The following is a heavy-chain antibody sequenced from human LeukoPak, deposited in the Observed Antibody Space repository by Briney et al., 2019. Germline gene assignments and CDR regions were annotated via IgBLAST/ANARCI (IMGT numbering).Heavy chain of an antibody. V-gene: IGHV1-69*04. CDR2: IIPILGIA. D-gene: IGHD2-15*01. CDR3: ATTYGYCSGGSCRNYYYYGMDV. Sequence: SVKVSCKASGGTFSSYAISWVRQAPGKGLEWMGSIIPILGIANYAQKFQGRVTITADKSTSTAYMELSSLRSEDTAVYYCATTYGYCSGGSCRNYYYYGMDVWGQGTTVTVSS. CDR1: GGTFSSYA. J-gene: IGHJ6*02.